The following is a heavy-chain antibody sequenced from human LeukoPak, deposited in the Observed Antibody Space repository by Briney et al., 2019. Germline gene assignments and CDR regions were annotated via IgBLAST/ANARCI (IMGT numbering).Heavy chain of an antibody. V-gene: IGHV1-46*01. D-gene: IGHD3-16*02. CDR3: ARVAYDYVWGSYRQAYFDY. CDR1: GYTFTNYY. J-gene: IGHJ4*02. CDR2: INPSGGST. Sequence: ASVKVSCKASGYTFTNYYMHWVRQAPGQGLEWMGIINPSGGSTSYAQKFQGRVTMTRDTSTSTVYMELRSLRSEDTAVYYCARVAYDYVWGSYRQAYFDYWGQGTLVTVSS.